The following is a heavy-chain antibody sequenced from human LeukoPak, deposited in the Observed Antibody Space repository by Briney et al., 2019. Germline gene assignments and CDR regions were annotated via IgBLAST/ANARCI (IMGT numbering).Heavy chain of an antibody. CDR1: GFSFTNYA. CDR3: AKANWVSNADAVW. D-gene: IGHD1-1*01. J-gene: IGHJ4*02. V-gene: IGHV3-23*01. Sequence: GGSLRLSCAAAGFSFTNYAMGWVRQAPARGPEWVSSIRGGGKTSYADSVKGRFTLSRDDSRNTVYIQPNNLRVEDTAIYYCAKANWVSNADAVWWGQGTQVTVSS. CDR2: IRGGGKT.